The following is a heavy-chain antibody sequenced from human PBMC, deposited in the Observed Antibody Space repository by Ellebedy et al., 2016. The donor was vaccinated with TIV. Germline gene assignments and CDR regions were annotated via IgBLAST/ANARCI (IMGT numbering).Heavy chain of an antibody. CDR3: ARTEILGRIVTAFDI. CDR1: GYTFTTYG. Sequence: ASVKVSCXASGYTFTTYGISWVRQAPGQGLEWMGWISTYYGNTNYAQKVQGRVTMTTDTSTSTAYMELRSLRSDDTAVYYRARTEILGRIVTAFDIWGQGSMVTVSS. D-gene: IGHD3-3*01. J-gene: IGHJ3*02. CDR2: ISTYYGNT. V-gene: IGHV1-18*01.